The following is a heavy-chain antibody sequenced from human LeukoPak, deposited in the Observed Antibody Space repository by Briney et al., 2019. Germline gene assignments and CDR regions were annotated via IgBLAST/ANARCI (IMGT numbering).Heavy chain of an antibody. J-gene: IGHJ4*02. V-gene: IGHV1-69-2*01. Sequence: GASVKVSCKASGYTFTDYYMHWVQQAPGKGLEWMGRVDPEDGETIYAEKFQGRVTITADTSTDTAYMELSSLRSEDTAVYYCATERDGPFGYWGQGTLVTVSS. CDR3: ATERDGPFGY. CDR2: VDPEDGET. CDR1: GYTFTDYY.